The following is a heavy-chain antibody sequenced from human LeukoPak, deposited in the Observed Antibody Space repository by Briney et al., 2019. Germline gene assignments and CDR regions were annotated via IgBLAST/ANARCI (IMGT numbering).Heavy chain of an antibody. V-gene: IGHV3-30*18. CDR2: ILSDGTNK. J-gene: IGHJ4*02. D-gene: IGHD5-18*01. CDR1: GFTFSSYG. Sequence: PGGSLRLSCAASGFTFSSYGMHWVRQAPGKGLEWVAFILSDGTNKYYADSVKGRFTISRDNSKNTLYLQMNSLRAEDTAVYYCAKDLSRGYSYGYPDDYWGQGTLVTVSS. CDR3: AKDLSRGYSYGYPDDY.